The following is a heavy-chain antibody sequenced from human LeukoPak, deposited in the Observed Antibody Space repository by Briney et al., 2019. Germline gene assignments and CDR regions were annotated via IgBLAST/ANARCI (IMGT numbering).Heavy chain of an antibody. CDR1: GGSFSGYY. V-gene: IGHV4-34*01. CDR3: ARAPWGYSSGWYPTSVYFDL. CDR2: INQSGST. J-gene: IGHJ2*01. D-gene: IGHD6-19*01. Sequence: SETLSLTCAVYGGSFSGYYWTYIRQTPGKGLEWIGEINQSGSTNYNPSLKSRVTISVDTSKNQFSLKLSSVTAADTAVYYCARAPWGYSSGWYPTSVYFDLWGRGTLVTVSS.